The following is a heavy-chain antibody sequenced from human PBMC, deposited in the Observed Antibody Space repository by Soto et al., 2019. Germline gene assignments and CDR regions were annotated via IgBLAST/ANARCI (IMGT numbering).Heavy chain of an antibody. V-gene: IGHV3-30-3*01. Sequence: QVQLVESGGGVVQPGRSLRLSCAASGFTFSSYAMHWVRQAPGKGLEWVAVISYDGSNKYYADSVKGRFTISRDNSKNTLYLQMNSLRAEDTAVYYCARDEQEGETAIDYWGQGTLVTVSS. CDR3: ARDEQEGETAIDY. D-gene: IGHD5-18*01. CDR1: GFTFSSYA. J-gene: IGHJ4*02. CDR2: ISYDGSNK.